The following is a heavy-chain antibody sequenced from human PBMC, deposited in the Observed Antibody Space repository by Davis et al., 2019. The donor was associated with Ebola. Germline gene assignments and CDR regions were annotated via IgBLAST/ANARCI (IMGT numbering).Heavy chain of an antibody. V-gene: IGHV3-74*03. CDR2: INRDGSTT. J-gene: IGHJ2*01. CDR1: GFTFSSYW. Sequence: PGGSLRLSCAASGFTFSSYWMHWVRQAPGKGLVWVSCINRDGSTTTYADSVKGRFTISRDNAKNSLYLQMNSLRAEDTAVYYCARDDYGDLLSMGYFDLWGRGTLVTVSS. D-gene: IGHD4-17*01. CDR3: ARDDYGDLLSMGYFDL.